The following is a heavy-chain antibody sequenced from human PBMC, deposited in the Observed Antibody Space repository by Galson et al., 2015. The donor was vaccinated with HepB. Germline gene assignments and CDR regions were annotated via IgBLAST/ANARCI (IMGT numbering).Heavy chain of an antibody. J-gene: IGHJ4*02. Sequence: SLRLSCAASGFTFSSYSMNWVRQAPGKGLEWVSYISSSSSTIYYADSVKGRFTISRDNAKNSLYLQMNSLRAEDTAVYYCARGSSSWYEGGDYWGQGTLVTVSS. CDR2: ISSSSSTI. V-gene: IGHV3-48*01. D-gene: IGHD6-13*01. CDR1: GFTFSSYS. CDR3: ARGSSSWYEGGDY.